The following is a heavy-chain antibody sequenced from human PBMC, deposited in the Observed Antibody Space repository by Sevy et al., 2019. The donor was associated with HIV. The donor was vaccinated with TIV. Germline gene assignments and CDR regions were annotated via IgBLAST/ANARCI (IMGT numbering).Heavy chain of an antibody. V-gene: IGHV4-59*08. CDR3: AGENAWGRGYS. Sequence: SETLSLTCTVSGGSITSLYWNWIRQPPGKGLEWIANIYYNGHINYNPSHTSRVTLSLDTSKNQFSLRLSSVTAADTAMYYCAGENAWGRGYSWGQGTLVTVSS. CDR1: GGSITSLY. D-gene: IGHD1-26*01. CDR2: IYYNGHI. J-gene: IGHJ4*02.